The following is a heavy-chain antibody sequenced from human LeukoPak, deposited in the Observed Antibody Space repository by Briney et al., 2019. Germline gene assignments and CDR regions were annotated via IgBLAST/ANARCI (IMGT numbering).Heavy chain of an antibody. CDR2: IYSGGST. CDR1: GFTVSNNY. J-gene: IGHJ4*02. V-gene: IGHV3-53*01. Sequence: GGSLRLSCAASGFTVSNNYISWVRQATGKGLEWVSVIYSGGSTKYADSVKARFTISRDNSKNTVYLQMNSLRADDTAVYYCARATLDNWGQGTLVTVSS. CDR3: ARATLDN.